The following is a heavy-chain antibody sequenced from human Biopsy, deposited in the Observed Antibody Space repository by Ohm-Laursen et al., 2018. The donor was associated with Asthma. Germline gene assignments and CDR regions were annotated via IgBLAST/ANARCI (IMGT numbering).Heavy chain of an antibody. CDR2: IYYSGST. Sequence: SQTLSLTCTVSGGSISSGGYYWSWIRQPPGKGLEWIGYIYYSGSTYYNPSLKSRVTISEDTSKNQFSLKLSSVTAADTAVYYCARGPPVDREDWGQGTLVTVSS. CDR1: GGSISSGGYY. J-gene: IGHJ4*02. CDR3: ARGPPVDRED. D-gene: IGHD5-24*01. V-gene: IGHV4-31*03.